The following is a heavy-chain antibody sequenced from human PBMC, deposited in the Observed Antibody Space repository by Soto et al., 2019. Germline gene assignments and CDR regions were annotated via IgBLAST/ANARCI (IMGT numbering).Heavy chain of an antibody. J-gene: IGHJ6*02. CDR1: GYSFTSYW. Sequence: GESLKISCEGSGYSFTSYWISWVRQMPGKGLEWMGRIDPSDSYTNYSPSFQGHVTISADKSISTAYPQWSSLNASDTAMYYCARRSYYYDSSGRDNYYYYGMDVWGQGTTVTVSS. V-gene: IGHV5-10-1*01. D-gene: IGHD3-22*01. CDR2: IDPSDSYT. CDR3: ARRSYYYDSSGRDNYYYYGMDV.